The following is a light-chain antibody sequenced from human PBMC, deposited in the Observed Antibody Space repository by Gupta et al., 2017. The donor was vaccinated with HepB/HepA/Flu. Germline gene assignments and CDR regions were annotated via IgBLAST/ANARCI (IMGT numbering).Light chain of an antibody. CDR3: QQEYSTPST. V-gene: IGKV4-1*01. CDR2: WAS. J-gene: IGKJ1*01. CDR1: QSVLYSSNNKNY. Sequence: DIVMTQSPDSLAVSLGERATINCKSSQSVLYSSNNKNYLAWYQQKPGQPPKLLIYWASTRESGVPDRFSGSGSGTDFTLTISSLQAEDVAVYYCQQEYSTPSTFGQGTKVEIK.